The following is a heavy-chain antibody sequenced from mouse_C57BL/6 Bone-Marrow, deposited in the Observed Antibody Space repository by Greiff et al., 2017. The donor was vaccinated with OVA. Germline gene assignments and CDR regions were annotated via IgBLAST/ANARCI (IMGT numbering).Heavy chain of an antibody. V-gene: IGHV2-2*01. CDR2: RWSGGST. J-gene: IGHJ1*03. CDR3: ARRVYFDV. CDR1: GFSLTSYG. Sequence: VQLQQSGPGLVQPSQSLSITCTVSGFSLTSYGVHWVRQSPGQGLEWLGVRWSGGSTAYNAALISRLSISKDNSKSQVFFKMNSLQADDTAIYYCARRVYFDVWGTGTTVTVSS.